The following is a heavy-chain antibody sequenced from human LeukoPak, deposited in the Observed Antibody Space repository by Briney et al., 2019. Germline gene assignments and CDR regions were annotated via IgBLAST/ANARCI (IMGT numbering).Heavy chain of an antibody. D-gene: IGHD3-10*01. CDR3: AKGIFTMVRGVVDY. Sequence: GGSLRLPCAASGFTVSSNYMSWVRQAPGKGLEWVSGISWNSGSIGYADSVKGRFTISRDNAKNSLYLQMNSLRAEDTALYYCAKGIFTMVRGVVDYWGQGTLVTVSS. CDR2: ISWNSGSI. CDR1: GFTVSSNY. J-gene: IGHJ4*02. V-gene: IGHV3-9*01.